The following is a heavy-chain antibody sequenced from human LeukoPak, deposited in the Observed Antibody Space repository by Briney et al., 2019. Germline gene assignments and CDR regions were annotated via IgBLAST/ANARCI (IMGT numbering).Heavy chain of an antibody. J-gene: IGHJ4*02. CDR1: GYTFTSYP. CDR2: INTNTGNP. D-gene: IGHD6-13*01. Sequence: ASVKVSCKASGYTFTSYPMNWVRQAPGQGLEWMGWINTNTGNPTFAQAFTGRFVFSLDTSVGTAYLQISSLTAEDTAVYYCARGSSSWYADFDYWGQGTLVTVSS. CDR3: ARGSSSWYADFDY. V-gene: IGHV7-4-1*02.